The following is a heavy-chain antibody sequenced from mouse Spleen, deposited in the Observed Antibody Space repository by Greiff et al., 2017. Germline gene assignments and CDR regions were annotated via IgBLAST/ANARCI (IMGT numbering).Heavy chain of an antibody. V-gene: IGHV1-78*01. CDR1: GYTFTDHT. Sequence: QVQLQQSDAELVKPGASVKISCKVSGYTFTDHTIHWMKQRPEQGLEWIGYIYPRDGSTKYNEKFKGKATLTADKSSSTAYMELRSLTSEDSAVYYCARGIYYDGSYGWYFDVWGAGTTVTVSS. CDR3: ARGIYYDGSYGWYFDV. D-gene: IGHD1-1*01. CDR2: IYPRDGST. J-gene: IGHJ1*01.